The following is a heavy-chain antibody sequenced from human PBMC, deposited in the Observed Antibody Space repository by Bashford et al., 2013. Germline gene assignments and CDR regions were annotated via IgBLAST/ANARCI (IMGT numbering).Heavy chain of an antibody. Sequence: SSETLSLTCTVSGGSISTYYWSWIRQPPGKGLQWIGYFSYSGSADYNPSLKSRVTISVDTSKNQFSLKLYSVTAADTAVYYCARADSAYDWGLFDYWGQGTLVHRLL. D-gene: IGHD5-12*01. V-gene: IGHV4-59*01. CDR3: ARADSAYDWGLFDY. CDR1: GGSISTYY. J-gene: IGHJ4*02. CDR2: FSYSGSA.